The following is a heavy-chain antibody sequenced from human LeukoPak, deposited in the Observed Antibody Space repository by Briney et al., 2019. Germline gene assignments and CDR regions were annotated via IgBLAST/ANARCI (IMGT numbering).Heavy chain of an antibody. CDR3: ARDYSPLTGGSGYSYFDY. CDR1: GFTFSSYS. D-gene: IGHD3-22*01. CDR2: ISSSSSYI. J-gene: IGHJ4*02. V-gene: IGHV3-21*01. Sequence: PGGSLRLSCAASGFTFSSYSMNWVRQAPGKGLEWVSSISSSSSYIYYADSVKGRFTISRDNAKNSLYLQMNSLRAEDTAVYYCARDYSPLTGGSGYSYFDYWGQGTLVTVSS.